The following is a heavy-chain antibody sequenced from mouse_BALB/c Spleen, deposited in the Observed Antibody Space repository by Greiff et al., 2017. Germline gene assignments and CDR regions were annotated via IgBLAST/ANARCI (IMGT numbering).Heavy chain of an antibody. CDR3: ARHYDYLDY. CDR1: GFTFSSYG. J-gene: IGHJ2*01. V-gene: IGHV5-6*01. CDR2: ISSGGSYT. D-gene: IGHD2-3*01. Sequence: EVQLVESGGDLVKPGGSLKLSCAASGFTFSSYGMSWVRQTPDKRLEWVATISSGGSYTYYPDSVKGRFTISRDNAKNTLYLQMSSLKSEDTAMYYCARHYDYLDYWGQGTTLTVSS.